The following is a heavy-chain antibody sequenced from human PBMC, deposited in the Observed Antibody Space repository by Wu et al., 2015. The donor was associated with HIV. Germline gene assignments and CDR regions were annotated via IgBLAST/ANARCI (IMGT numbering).Heavy chain of an antibody. D-gene: IGHD3-10*01. Sequence: QVHLLQSGAEVKKSGSSVRVSCKASGATFSNYALSWVRQAPGQGLEWMGRLIPMYGAADYAQKFQGRVTITADVSTNTAYMVVNSLTSDDTAVYYCASPFGSGPWGQGRWSPSPQ. V-gene: IGHV1-69*13. CDR3: ASPFGSGP. CDR1: GATFSNYA. CDR2: LIPMYGAA. J-gene: IGHJ5*02.